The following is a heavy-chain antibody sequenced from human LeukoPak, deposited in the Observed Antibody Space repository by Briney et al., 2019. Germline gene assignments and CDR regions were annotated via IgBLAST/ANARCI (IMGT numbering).Heavy chain of an antibody. CDR1: GFTFSSYG. Sequence: GGSLRLSCAASGFTFSSYGMHWVRQAPGKGLEWVAFIRYGGSNKYYADSVKGRFTISRDNSKNTLYLQMNSLRAEDTAVYYCARDPFYDFWSGYYNGAFDIWGQGTMVTVSS. D-gene: IGHD3-3*01. J-gene: IGHJ3*02. V-gene: IGHV3-30*02. CDR2: IRYGGSNK. CDR3: ARDPFYDFWSGYYNGAFDI.